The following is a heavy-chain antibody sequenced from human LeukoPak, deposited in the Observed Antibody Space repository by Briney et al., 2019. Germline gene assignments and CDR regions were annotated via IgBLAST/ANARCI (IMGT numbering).Heavy chain of an antibody. CDR2: IYSGGST. J-gene: IGHJ3*02. CDR1: GFTVSSNY. Sequence: GSLRLSCAASGFTVSSNYMSWVRQAPGKGLEWVSVIYSGGSTYYADPVKGRFTISRDNSKNTLYLQMNSLRAEDTAVYYCAIVGATDAFDIWGQGTMVTVSS. D-gene: IGHD1-26*01. V-gene: IGHV3-66*01. CDR3: AIVGATDAFDI.